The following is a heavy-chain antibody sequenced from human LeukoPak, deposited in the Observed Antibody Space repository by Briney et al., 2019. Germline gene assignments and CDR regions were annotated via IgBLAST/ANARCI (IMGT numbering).Heavy chain of an antibody. J-gene: IGHJ5*02. CDR2: IIPIFGTA. Sequence: SVKVSCKASGGTFSSYAISWVRQAPGQGLEWMGGIIPIFGTANYARKFQGRVTITTDESTSTAYMELSSLRSEDTAVYYCARVSNIAVAWFDPWGQGTLFTVSS. CDR1: GGTFSSYA. D-gene: IGHD6-19*01. CDR3: ARVSNIAVAWFDP. V-gene: IGHV1-69*05.